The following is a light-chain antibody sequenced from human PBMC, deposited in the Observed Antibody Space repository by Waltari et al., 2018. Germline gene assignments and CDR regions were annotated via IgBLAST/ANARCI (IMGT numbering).Light chain of an antibody. Sequence: QSVLTQPPSASGTPGQRVTISCSGSSSNIGGNYVFWFHQLPGTAPKVLIYKDSQPPSGVPVRFSGAKSVPSASLAISGLRSEDEAYYYCATWHDSLSGYVFGSGTKVTVL. CDR3: ATWHDSLSGYV. CDR2: KDS. CDR1: SSNIGGNY. J-gene: IGLJ1*01. V-gene: IGLV1-47*01.